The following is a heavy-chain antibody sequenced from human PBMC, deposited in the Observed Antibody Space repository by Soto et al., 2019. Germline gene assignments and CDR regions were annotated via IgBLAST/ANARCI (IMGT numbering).Heavy chain of an antibody. J-gene: IGHJ4*02. Sequence: QVQLQESGPGLVKPSETLSLTCTVSGGSISSYYWSWIRQPPGKGLEWIGYIDYSGSTNYHPSRKSRVTISVDTSKNQFSLKLSSVTAADTAVYYCARAYGGYADYWGQGALVTVSS. D-gene: IGHD5-12*01. CDR2: IDYSGST. CDR1: GGSISSYY. V-gene: IGHV4-59*01. CDR3: ARAYGGYADY.